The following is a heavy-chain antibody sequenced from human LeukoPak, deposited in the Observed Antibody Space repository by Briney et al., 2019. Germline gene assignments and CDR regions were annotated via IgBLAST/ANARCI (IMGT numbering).Heavy chain of an antibody. J-gene: IGHJ4*02. Sequence: SETLSLTCAVYGGSFSGYYWSWIRQPPGKGLEWIGEINHSGSTNYNPSLKSRVTISVDTSKNQFSLKLSSVTAADTAVYYCARRGRGYSYGWIYWGRGTLVTVSS. V-gene: IGHV4-34*01. CDR3: ARRGRGYSYGWIY. CDR1: GGSFSGYY. D-gene: IGHD5-18*01. CDR2: INHSGST.